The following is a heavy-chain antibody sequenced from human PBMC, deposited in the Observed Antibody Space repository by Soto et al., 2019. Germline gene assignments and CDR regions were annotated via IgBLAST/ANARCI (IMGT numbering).Heavy chain of an antibody. Sequence: GGSLRLSCAASGFTFSDYYMSWIRQAPGKGLEWVSYISSSSSYTNYADSVKGRFTISRDNAKNSLYLQMNSLRAEDTAVYYCASNRADAQLNDAFDIWGQGTMVTVSS. CDR3: ASNRADAQLNDAFDI. D-gene: IGHD2-2*01. V-gene: IGHV3-11*06. CDR2: ISSSSSYT. CDR1: GFTFSDYY. J-gene: IGHJ3*02.